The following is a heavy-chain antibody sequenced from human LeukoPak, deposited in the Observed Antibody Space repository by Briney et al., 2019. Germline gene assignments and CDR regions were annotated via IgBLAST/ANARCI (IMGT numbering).Heavy chain of an antibody. CDR2: IYYSGST. Sequence: SETLSLTCTVSGGSISSYYWSWIRQPPGKGLEWIGYIYYSGSTNYNPSLESRVTISVDTSKNQFSLKLSSVTAADTAVYYCARHDRGARFFHWGQGTLVTVSS. CDR3: ARHDRGARFFH. V-gene: IGHV4-59*08. J-gene: IGHJ4*02. D-gene: IGHD3-3*01. CDR1: GGSISSYY.